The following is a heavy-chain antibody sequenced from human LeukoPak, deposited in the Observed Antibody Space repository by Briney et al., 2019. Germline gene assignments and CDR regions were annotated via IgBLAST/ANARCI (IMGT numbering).Heavy chain of an antibody. CDR3: ARDRLWWELLGDYYYGMDV. CDR1: GYTFISYG. D-gene: IGHD1-26*01. V-gene: IGHV1-18*01. Sequence: ASVKVSCKASGYTFISYGISWVRQAPGQGLEWMGWISAYNGNTNYAQKLQGRVTMTTDTSTSTAYMELRSLRSDDTAVYYCARDRLWWELLGDYYYGMDVWGQGTTVTVSS. J-gene: IGHJ6*02. CDR2: ISAYNGNT.